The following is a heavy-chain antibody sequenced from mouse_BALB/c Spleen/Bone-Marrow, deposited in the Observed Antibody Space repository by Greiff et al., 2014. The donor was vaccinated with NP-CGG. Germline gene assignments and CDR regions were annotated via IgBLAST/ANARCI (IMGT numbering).Heavy chain of an antibody. CDR2: IDPANGNT. D-gene: IGHD1-1*01. Sequence: EVQLQQSGAELVKPGASVKLSCTASGFNIKDTYMHWVKQRPEQGLEWIGRIDPANGNTKYDPKFQGKATITADTSSNTAYLQLSRLTSEDTAVYYCARGGSSYGWYFDVWGAGTTVTVSS. CDR3: ARGGSSYGWYFDV. J-gene: IGHJ1*01. V-gene: IGHV14-3*02. CDR1: GFNIKDTY.